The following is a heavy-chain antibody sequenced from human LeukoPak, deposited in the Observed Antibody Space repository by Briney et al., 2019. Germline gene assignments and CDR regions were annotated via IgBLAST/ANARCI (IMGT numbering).Heavy chain of an antibody. Sequence: GGSLRLSSAASGFTVSRNYMSWVRQAPGKGLEWVSVIYIDGNTYYADSVRGRFTISRDNSKNTVYLQMNSLRAEDTAVYYCARVTGYYYESTGYYHHAFDIWGQGTMVTVSS. D-gene: IGHD3-22*01. J-gene: IGHJ3*02. CDR1: GFTVSRNY. CDR2: IYIDGNT. CDR3: ARVTGYYYESTGYYHHAFDI. V-gene: IGHV3-66*01.